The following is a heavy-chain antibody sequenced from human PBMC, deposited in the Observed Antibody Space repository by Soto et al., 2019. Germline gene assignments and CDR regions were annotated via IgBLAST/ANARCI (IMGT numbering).Heavy chain of an antibody. Sequence: QVQLQESGPGLVKPSQTLSLTCTVSGGSISSGGYYWSWIRQHPGKGLEWIGYIYYSGSTYYNPSLRSRVTISVDTSKNQFSLKLSSVTAADTAVYYCARDGGIAAAGTSWFDPWGQGTLVTVSS. CDR3: ARDGGIAAAGTSWFDP. CDR2: IYYSGST. D-gene: IGHD6-13*01. CDR1: GGSISSGGYY. V-gene: IGHV4-31*03. J-gene: IGHJ5*02.